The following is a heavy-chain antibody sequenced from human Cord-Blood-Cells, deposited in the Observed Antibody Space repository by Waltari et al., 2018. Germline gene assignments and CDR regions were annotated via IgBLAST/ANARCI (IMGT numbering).Heavy chain of an antibody. Sequence: QVQLVQSGAEVKKPGASVKVSCKASGYTFTSYDINWVRQDTGQGLEWRGWMNPNSGNTGYAQKFQGRVTMTRNTSISTAYMELSSLRSEDTAVYYCAIGSYLASLAEYFQHWGQGTLVTVSS. V-gene: IGHV1-8*01. CDR3: AIGSYLASLAEYFQH. J-gene: IGHJ1*01. CDR2: MNPNSGNT. D-gene: IGHD1-26*01. CDR1: GYTFTSYD.